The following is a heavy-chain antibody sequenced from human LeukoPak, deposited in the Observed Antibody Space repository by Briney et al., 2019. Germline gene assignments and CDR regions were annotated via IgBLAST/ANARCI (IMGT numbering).Heavy chain of an antibody. Sequence: PGGSLRLSCSASGFTFSNYILNWVRQAPGEGLEWVSSSSTSSTYMYYADSVKGRFTISRDNAKSSLYLQMDSLRAEDTAVYYCARAMSFYYGSAFDYWGQGTLVTVSS. J-gene: IGHJ4*02. CDR2: SSTSSTYM. D-gene: IGHD3-10*01. V-gene: IGHV3-21*01. CDR3: ARAMSFYYGSAFDY. CDR1: GFTFSNYI.